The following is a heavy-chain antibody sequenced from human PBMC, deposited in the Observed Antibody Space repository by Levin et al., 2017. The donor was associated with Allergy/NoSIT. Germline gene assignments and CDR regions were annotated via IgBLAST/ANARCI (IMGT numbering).Heavy chain of an antibody. D-gene: IGHD5-18*01. CDR1: GFTFSSYW. CDR2: IKQDGSEK. J-gene: IGHJ4*02. V-gene: IGHV3-7*04. Sequence: GGSLRLSCAASGFTFSSYWMTWVRQAPGKGLEWVANIKQDGSEKYYLDSVMGRFTISRDNAKNSLYLQMNSLRAEDTAMYYCSRGHTAPGYWGQGTLVTVSS. CDR3: SRGHTAPGY.